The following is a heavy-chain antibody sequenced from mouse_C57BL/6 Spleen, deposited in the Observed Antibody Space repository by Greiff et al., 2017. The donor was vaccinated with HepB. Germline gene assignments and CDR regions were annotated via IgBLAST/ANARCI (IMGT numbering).Heavy chain of an antibody. Sequence: VQLKESGAELVKPGASVKLSCTASGFNIKDYYMHWVKQRTEQGLEWIGRIDPEDGETKYAPKFQGKATITEDTSSNTAYLQLSSLTSEDTAVYYCARDLTTVVAPYAMDYWGQGTSVTVSS. CDR1: GFNIKDYY. CDR2: IDPEDGET. CDR3: ARDLTTVVAPYAMDY. D-gene: IGHD1-1*01. V-gene: IGHV14-2*01. J-gene: IGHJ4*01.